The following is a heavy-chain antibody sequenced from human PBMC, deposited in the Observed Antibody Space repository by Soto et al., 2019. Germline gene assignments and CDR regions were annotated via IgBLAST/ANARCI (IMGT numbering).Heavy chain of an antibody. J-gene: IGHJ4*02. CDR3: ARIAMAGTRVDY. CDR2: IYHSGST. Sequence: SEALSVTCAVSGGSISSSDWWSWVRLPPGKGLEWIGEIYHSGSTNYNPSLKSRVTISVDKSKNQFSLKLSSVTAADTAVYYCARIAMAGTRVDYWGQGTLITVS. CDR1: GGSISSSDW. D-gene: IGHD6-19*01. V-gene: IGHV4-4*02.